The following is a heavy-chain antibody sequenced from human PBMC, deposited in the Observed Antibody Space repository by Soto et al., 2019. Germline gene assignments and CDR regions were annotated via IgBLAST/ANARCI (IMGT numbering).Heavy chain of an antibody. J-gene: IGHJ4*02. Sequence: QVQLVQSGAEVKKPGTSVKVSCKASGGTFSSYAISWVRQAPGQGLGWMGGIIPIFGTANYAQKFQGRVTITADESTSTAYMELSSLRSEDTAVYYCARGGLKTGIVGATHLVYWGQGTLVTVSS. CDR3: ARGGLKTGIVGATHLVY. D-gene: IGHD1-26*01. CDR2: IIPIFGTA. CDR1: GGTFSSYA. V-gene: IGHV1-69*01.